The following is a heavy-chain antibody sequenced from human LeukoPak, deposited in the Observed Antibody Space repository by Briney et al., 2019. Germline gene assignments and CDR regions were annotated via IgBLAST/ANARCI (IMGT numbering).Heavy chain of an antibody. Sequence: PGGSLRLSCAASGFTFSNAWMSWVRQAPGKGLEWVGRIKSKTDGGTTDYAAPVKGRFTISRDDSKNTLYLQMNSLKTEDTAVYYCTTAADMITFGGVSYWGQGTLVTVSS. CDR2: IKSKTDGGTT. J-gene: IGHJ4*02. D-gene: IGHD3-16*01. CDR3: TTAADMITFGGVSY. V-gene: IGHV3-15*01. CDR1: GFTFSNAW.